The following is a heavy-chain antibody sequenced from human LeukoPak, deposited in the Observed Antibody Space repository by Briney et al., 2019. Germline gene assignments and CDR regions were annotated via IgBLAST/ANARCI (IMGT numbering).Heavy chain of an antibody. CDR1: GFTFSSYG. CDR2: ISTNGSST. V-gene: IGHV3-64*01. J-gene: IGHJ3*02. CDR3: ARSTVPTVWAFDI. Sequence: GGSLRLSCAASGFTFSSYGMHWVRQAPGKGLEYVSGISTNGSSTFYVNSVKGRFRISRDNSKNTLYLQMGSLRAEDMAVYYCARSTVPTVWAFDIWGQGTMVTVS. D-gene: IGHD4-17*01.